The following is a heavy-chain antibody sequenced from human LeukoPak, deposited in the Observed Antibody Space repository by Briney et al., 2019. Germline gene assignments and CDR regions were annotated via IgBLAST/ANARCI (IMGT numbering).Heavy chain of an antibody. J-gene: IGHJ5*02. CDR2: IYYSGST. V-gene: IGHV4-31*03. D-gene: IGHD2-2*01. CDR1: GGSVSSSSYY. CDR3: ARDKREYQLPTVGHWFDP. Sequence: SETLSLTCTVSGGSVSSSSYYWSWIRQHPGKGLEWIGYIYYSGSTYYNPSLKSRVTISVDTSRNQFSLKLSSVTAADTAVYYCARDKREYQLPTVGHWFDPWGQGTLVTVSS.